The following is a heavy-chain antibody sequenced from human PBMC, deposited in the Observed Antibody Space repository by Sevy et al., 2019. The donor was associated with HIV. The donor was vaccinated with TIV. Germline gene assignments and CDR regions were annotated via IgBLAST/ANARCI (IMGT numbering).Heavy chain of an antibody. CDR3: AEVSPSYYYGVGA. CDR1: GDSVSSGC. CDR2: FYYSGRT. J-gene: IGHJ6*02. Sequence: SETLSLTCAVSGDSVSSGCWSWIRQPPGKGLEWIGYFYYSGRTNYNPSLKSRVTISVDTSKNQFSLKLTSVTAADTAVYYCAEVSPSYYYGVGAWGQGTTVTVSS. V-gene: IGHV4-59*02.